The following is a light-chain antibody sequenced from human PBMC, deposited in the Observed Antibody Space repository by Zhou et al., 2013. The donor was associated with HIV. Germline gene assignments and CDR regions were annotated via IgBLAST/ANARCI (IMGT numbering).Light chain of an antibody. J-gene: IGKJ1*01. CDR3: QQYNSYPWT. Sequence: DIQMTQSPSTLSASVGDRVTITCRASQSISSWLAWYQQKPGKAPKLLIYKASSLEIGVPSRFSGSGSGTEFTLTISSPQPDDFATYYCQQYNSYPWTFGQGTKVEVK. V-gene: IGKV1-5*03. CDR1: QSISSW. CDR2: KAS.